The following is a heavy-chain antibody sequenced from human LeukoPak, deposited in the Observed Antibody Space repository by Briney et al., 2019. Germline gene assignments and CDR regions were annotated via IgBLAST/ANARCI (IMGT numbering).Heavy chain of an antibody. Sequence: ASVKVSCKASGYIFTAHYIHWVRQAPGQGLEWMGWINPNTGVTNHAKKFQGRATMTRDTSITTAYMELSSLRSGDTAVYYCVRIYYCPDYWGQGTLVTVSS. CDR3: VRIYYCPDY. D-gene: IGHD2/OR15-2a*01. V-gene: IGHV1-2*02. CDR2: INPNTGVT. J-gene: IGHJ4*02. CDR1: GYIFTAHY.